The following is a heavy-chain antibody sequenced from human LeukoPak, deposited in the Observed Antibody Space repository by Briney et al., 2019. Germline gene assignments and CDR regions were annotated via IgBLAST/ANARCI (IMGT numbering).Heavy chain of an antibody. V-gene: IGHV4-34*01. CDR3: VRGQDQAKSRQ. D-gene: IGHD4/OR15-4a*01. J-gene: IGHJ1*01. Sequence: SETLSLTCAVYGGSFSGYYWSWYRQPPGKGLEWIGEIHPSGSTHYNPSLASRVIISVDTSKNQFSLKVNSVTAADTAVYYCVRGQDQAKSRQWGQGTLATDSS. CDR2: IHPSGST. CDR1: GGSFSGYY.